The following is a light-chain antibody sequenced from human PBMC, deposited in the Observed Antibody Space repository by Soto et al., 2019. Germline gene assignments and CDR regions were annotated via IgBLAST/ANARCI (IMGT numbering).Light chain of an antibody. CDR1: SSDVGGYNY. J-gene: IGLJ1*01. Sequence: QSFLTQPPSASGSPGQSVTIACTGTSSDVGGYNYVSWYQQHPGTAPKLMIYEVTKRPSGVPDRFSGSKSGNTASLTVSGLQAEDEADYYCSSYAGTNNFVFGTGTKVTVL. CDR3: SSYAGTNNFV. V-gene: IGLV2-8*01. CDR2: EVT.